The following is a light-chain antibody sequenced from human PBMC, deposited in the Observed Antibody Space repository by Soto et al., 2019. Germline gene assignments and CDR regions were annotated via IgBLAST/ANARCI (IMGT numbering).Light chain of an antibody. V-gene: IGKV1-39*01. Sequence: MTKTQSPLPALVGARVTITCRASQSISSYLNWYQQKPGKAPKLLIYAASSLQSGVPSRFSGSGSGTDFTLTISSLQPEDFATYYCQQSNSSPGTFGQGTKVDIK. CDR1: QSISSY. CDR2: AAS. J-gene: IGKJ1*01. CDR3: QQSNSSPGT.